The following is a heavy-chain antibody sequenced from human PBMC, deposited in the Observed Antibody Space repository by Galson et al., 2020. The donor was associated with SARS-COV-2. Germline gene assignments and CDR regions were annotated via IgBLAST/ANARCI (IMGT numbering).Heavy chain of an antibody. CDR1: GFTFSNYE. Sequence: TGGSLRLSCAASGFTFSNYEMNWVRQAPGKGLEWVSYISSSGSTIHYADSVKGRFTISRDNAKSSQSLQMNSLRAEDTSVYYCARLDAYGPGYWGQGTLLNVCS. J-gene: IGHJ4*02. CDR3: ARLDAYGPGY. D-gene: IGHD2-21*01. V-gene: IGHV3-48*03. CDR2: ISSSGSTI.